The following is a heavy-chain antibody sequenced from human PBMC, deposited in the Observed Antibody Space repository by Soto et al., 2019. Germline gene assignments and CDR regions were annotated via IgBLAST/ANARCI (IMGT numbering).Heavy chain of an antibody. CDR2: ISSSSSTI. D-gene: IGHD3-22*01. J-gene: IGHJ4*02. CDR3: ARDSRLNY. CDR1: GFTFSSYS. V-gene: IGHV3-48*01. Sequence: PGGSLRLSCAASGFTFSSYSMNWVRQAPGKGLEWVSYISSSSSTIYYADSVKGRFTISRDNAKNSLYLQTNSLRAEDTAVYSCARDSRLNYWGQGTLVTVSS.